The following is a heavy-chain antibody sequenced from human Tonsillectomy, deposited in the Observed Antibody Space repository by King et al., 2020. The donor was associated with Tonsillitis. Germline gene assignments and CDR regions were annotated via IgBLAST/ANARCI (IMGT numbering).Heavy chain of an antibody. CDR1: GYSFTSYW. Sequence: QLVQSGAELKKPGESLKISCQGSGYSFTSYWIGWVRQMPGKGLEWMGIIYPGDSDTRYSPPFQGQVTISADKSISTAYLQWSSLKASDTAMYYCARPYCSGGSCYLDGFDYWGQGTLVTVSS. D-gene: IGHD2-15*01. CDR2: IYPGDSDT. J-gene: IGHJ4*02. V-gene: IGHV5-51*01. CDR3: ARPYCSGGSCYLDGFDY.